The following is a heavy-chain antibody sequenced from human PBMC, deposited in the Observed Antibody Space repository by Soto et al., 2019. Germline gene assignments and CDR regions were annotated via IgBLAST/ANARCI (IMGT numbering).Heavy chain of an antibody. J-gene: IGHJ4*02. D-gene: IGHD1-26*01. V-gene: IGHV3-48*03. CDR1: GFDFSGSE. CDR2: ITGSGGVM. CDR3: AKVEPFILGSPF. Sequence: GGSLRLSCTASGFDFSGSEMNWFRQAPGKGLEWVAYITGSGGVMFHADSVKGRFSISRDNAKKSLFLEMSDLTADETGVYYCAKVEPFILGSPFWGQGTLVTVSS.